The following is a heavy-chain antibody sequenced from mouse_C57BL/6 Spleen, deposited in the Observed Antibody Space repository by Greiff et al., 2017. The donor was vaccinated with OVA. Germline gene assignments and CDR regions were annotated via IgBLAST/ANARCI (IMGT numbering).Heavy chain of an antibody. D-gene: IGHD1-1*01. J-gene: IGHJ1*03. Sequence: EVKLQQSGPELVKPGASVKISCKASGYTFTDYYMNWVKQSHGKSLEWIGDINPNNGGTSYNQKFKGKATLTVDKSSSTAYMELRSLTSEDSAVYYCARSYYGSSPYFDVWGTGTTVTVSS. CDR1: GYTFTDYY. CDR3: ARSYYGSSPYFDV. CDR2: INPNNGGT. V-gene: IGHV1-26*01.